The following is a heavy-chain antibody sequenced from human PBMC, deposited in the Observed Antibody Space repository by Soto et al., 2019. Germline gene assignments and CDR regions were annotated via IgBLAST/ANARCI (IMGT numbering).Heavy chain of an antibody. CDR1: GYTFTSYV. D-gene: IGHD3-10*01. J-gene: IGHJ4*02. CDR2: SSAYNSNT. Sequence: QVQLVQSGAEVKKPGASVKVSCKASGYTFTSYVISWVRQAPGQGLECMGLSSAYNSNTNYAQKLQGRVTMTTDTSTNKGYMELRSLRSADTAVYYCARELPPNDYWGQGTLVTVSS. V-gene: IGHV1-18*01. CDR3: ARELPPNDY.